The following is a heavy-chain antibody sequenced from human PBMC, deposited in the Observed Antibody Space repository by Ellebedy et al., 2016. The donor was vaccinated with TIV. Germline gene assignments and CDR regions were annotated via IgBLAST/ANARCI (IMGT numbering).Heavy chain of an antibody. Sequence: AASVKVSCKTSGYTFTTFGVSWIRQAPGQGPEWMGWISTYNGRTDFPQKFLGRLTLSTDTSTSTVYMELKSLTSDDTAVYYCVRDLFGDYYPFWGQGTLVTVSS. CDR1: GYTFTTFG. CDR3: VRDLFGDYYPF. CDR2: ISTYNGRT. D-gene: IGHD3-10*02. J-gene: IGHJ4*02. V-gene: IGHV1-18*04.